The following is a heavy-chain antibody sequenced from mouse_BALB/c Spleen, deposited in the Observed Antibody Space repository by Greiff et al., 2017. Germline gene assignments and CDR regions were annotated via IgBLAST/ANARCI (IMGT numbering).Heavy chain of an antibody. CDR2: IDPSDSYT. D-gene: IGHD2-14*01. Sequence: QVQLQQPGAELVKPGASVKLSCKASGYTFTSYWMHWVKQRPGQGLEWIGEIDPSDSYTNYNQKFKGKATLTVDKSSSTAYMQLSSLTSEDSAVYYCARRYRYDEGMDYWGQGTSVTVSS. V-gene: IGHV1-69*02. CDR1: GYTFTSYW. J-gene: IGHJ4*01. CDR3: ARRYRYDEGMDY.